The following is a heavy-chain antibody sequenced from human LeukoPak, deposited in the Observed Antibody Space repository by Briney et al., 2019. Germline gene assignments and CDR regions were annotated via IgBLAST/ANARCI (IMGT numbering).Heavy chain of an antibody. D-gene: IGHD3-10*01. CDR1: GFTFSGFS. CDR2: LYPNDTT. CDR3: ARNYAWFGELSLGN. J-gene: IGHJ4*02. V-gene: IGHV3-53*01. Sequence: GGSLRLSCAASGFTFSGFSMSWVRQAPGKGLEWVSVLYPNDTTYYADSVKGRFAVSRDSSRNTLYLQMNNLKVDDTAIYYCARNYAWFGELSLGNWGQGTLVTVSS.